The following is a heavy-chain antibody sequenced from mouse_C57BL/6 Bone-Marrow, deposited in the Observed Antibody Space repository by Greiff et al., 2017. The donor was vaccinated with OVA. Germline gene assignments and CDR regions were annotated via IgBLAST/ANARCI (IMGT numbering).Heavy chain of an antibody. Sequence: LVESGAELARPGASVKLSCKASGYTFTSYGISWVKQRTGQGLEWIGEIYPRSGNTYYNEKFKGKATLTADKSSSTAYMELRSLTSEDSAVYFCARTRQLRLLYYYAMDYWGQGTSVTVSS. V-gene: IGHV1-81*01. D-gene: IGHD3-2*02. CDR1: GYTFTSYG. CDR2: IYPRSGNT. CDR3: ARTRQLRLLYYYAMDY. J-gene: IGHJ4*01.